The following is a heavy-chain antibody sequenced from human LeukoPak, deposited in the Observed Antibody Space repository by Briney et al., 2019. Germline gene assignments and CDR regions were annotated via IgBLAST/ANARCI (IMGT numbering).Heavy chain of an antibody. D-gene: IGHD5-18*01. Sequence: RASVKVSCKASGGTFSSYAISWVRQAPGQGLEWMGGIIPIFGTANYAQKFQGRVTITADESTSTAYMELSSLRSEDTAVYYCARDRGYSYGRLDGYYYYMDVWGKGTTVTISS. J-gene: IGHJ6*03. CDR1: GGTFSSYA. CDR3: ARDRGYSYGRLDGYYYYMDV. V-gene: IGHV1-69*13. CDR2: IIPIFGTA.